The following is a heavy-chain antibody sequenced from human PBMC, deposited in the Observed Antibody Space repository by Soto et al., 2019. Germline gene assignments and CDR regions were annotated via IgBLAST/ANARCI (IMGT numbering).Heavy chain of an antibody. CDR2: INHSGST. Sequence: SETLSLTCAVYGGSFSGYYWSWIRQPPGKGLEWIGEINHSGSTNYNPSLKSRVTISVDTSKNQFSLKLSSVTAADTAVYYCARGFPHVLLWFGESLGWFDPWGQGTLVTVSS. CDR1: GGSFSGYY. V-gene: IGHV4-34*01. D-gene: IGHD3-10*01. CDR3: ARGFPHVLLWFGESLGWFDP. J-gene: IGHJ5*02.